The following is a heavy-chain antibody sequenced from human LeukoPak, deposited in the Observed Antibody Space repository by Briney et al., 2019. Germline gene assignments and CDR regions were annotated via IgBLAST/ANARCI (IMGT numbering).Heavy chain of an antibody. CDR2: ISGSGGST. CDR1: GFTCSTYA. CDR3: AEDLDSSVSYWAYFDN. J-gene: IGHJ4*02. D-gene: IGHD1-26*01. Sequence: GGSYAVARAASGFTCSTYAVSWVRQAPGKGLEWVSAISGSGGSTYYADSVKGRFTISRDNSKNTLYLQMNSLRVEDTAVYYCAEDLDSSVSYWAYFDNWGQ. V-gene: IGHV3-23*01.